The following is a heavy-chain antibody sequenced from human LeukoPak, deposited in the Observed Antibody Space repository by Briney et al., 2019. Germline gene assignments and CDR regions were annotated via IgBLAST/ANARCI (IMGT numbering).Heavy chain of an antibody. J-gene: IGHJ6*02. CDR3: ARVGLHYGSGNYGMDV. Sequence: SVKVSCKASGGTFSSYAISWVRQAPGQGLEWMGGIIPISGTANYAQKFQGRVTITADESTSTAYMGLSSLRSEDTAVYYCARVGLHYGSGNYGMDVWGQGTTVTVSS. CDR2: IIPISGTA. D-gene: IGHD3-10*01. CDR1: GGTFSSYA. V-gene: IGHV1-69*01.